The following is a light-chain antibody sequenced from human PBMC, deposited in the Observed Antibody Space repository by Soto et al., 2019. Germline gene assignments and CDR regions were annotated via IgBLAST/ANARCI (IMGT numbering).Light chain of an antibody. CDR2: AAS. V-gene: IGKV3-20*01. Sequence: ELVLTHSPGTLSLSPGERATLSCRASQSISSSYLAWYQHKPGQPPRLLMYAASSRATGTPDRFSGSGSGTDYTLTISRLEPEDFAVYYCQHYGSARTFGQGTKVDIK. J-gene: IGKJ1*01. CDR1: QSISSSY. CDR3: QHYGSART.